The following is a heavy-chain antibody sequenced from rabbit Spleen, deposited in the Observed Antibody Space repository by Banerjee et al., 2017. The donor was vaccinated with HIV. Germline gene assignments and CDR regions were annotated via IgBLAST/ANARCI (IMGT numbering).Heavy chain of an antibody. V-gene: IGHV1S40*01. CDR3: ARDLPSVIGWNFNL. Sequence: QSLEESGGDLVKPEGSLTLTCTASGFDFSSDAMCWVRQAPGKGPEWIACINSFSGRPVYATWVNGRFTVSKASWTTVTLHMTGLTAADTASYFCARDLPSVIGWNFNLWGQGTLVTVS. D-gene: IGHD1-1*01. CDR2: INSFSGRP. J-gene: IGHJ4*01. CDR1: GFDFSSDA.